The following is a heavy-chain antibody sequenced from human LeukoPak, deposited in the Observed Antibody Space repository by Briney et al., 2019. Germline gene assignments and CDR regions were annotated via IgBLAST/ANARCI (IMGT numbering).Heavy chain of an antibody. V-gene: IGHV3-15*01. CDR1: GFTFSNDW. D-gene: IGHD2-15*01. J-gene: IGHJ3*02. Sequence: GGSLRLSCAASGFTFSNDWMSWVRQAPGKGLEWVGRIKSKTDGGTTDYAAPVKGRFTISRDDSKNTLYLQMNSLKTEDTAVYYCTTDAIGRIWWAIPNDAFDIWGQGTMVTVSS. CDR3: TTDAIGRIWWAIPNDAFDI. CDR2: IKSKTDGGTT.